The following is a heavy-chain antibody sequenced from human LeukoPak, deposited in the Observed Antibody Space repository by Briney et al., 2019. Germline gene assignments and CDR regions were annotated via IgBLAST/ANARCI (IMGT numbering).Heavy chain of an antibody. CDR2: IASRTNSYAT. Sequence: PGGSLKLSCAASGFTFSGSAVHWVRQASGKGLEWVGRIASRTNSYATAYAASVKGRFTISRDDSENTAYLQMNSLKTEDTAVYYCARHEIPGIDWGQGTLVTVSS. CDR1: GFTFSGSA. D-gene: IGHD2-2*02. V-gene: IGHV3-73*01. CDR3: ARHEIPGID. J-gene: IGHJ4*02.